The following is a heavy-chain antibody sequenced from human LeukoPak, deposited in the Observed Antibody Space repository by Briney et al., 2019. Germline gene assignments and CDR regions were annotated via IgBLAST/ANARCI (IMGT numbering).Heavy chain of an antibody. Sequence: ASVKVSCKASGYTFTSYGISWVRQAPGQGLEWMGWISAYNGNTNYAQKLQGRVTMTTDTSTNTAYLDLRSLRSDDTAVYYCARGGGYYGSGTFWWGYNWFDPWGQGTLVTVSS. CDR3: ARGGGYYGSGTFWWGYNWFDP. CDR1: GYTFTSYG. CDR2: ISAYNGNT. J-gene: IGHJ5*02. D-gene: IGHD3-10*01. V-gene: IGHV1-18*01.